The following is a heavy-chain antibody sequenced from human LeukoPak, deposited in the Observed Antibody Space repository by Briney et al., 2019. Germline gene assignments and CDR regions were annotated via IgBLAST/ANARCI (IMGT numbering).Heavy chain of an antibody. J-gene: IGHJ4*02. CDR1: GFTFSSYS. D-gene: IGHD2-2*01. CDR3: AMGYCSSTSCYPYYFDY. CDR2: ISSSSSYI. Sequence: GGSLRLSCAASGFTFSSYSMNWVRQAPGKGLEWVSSISSSSSYIYYADSVKGRFTISRDNAKNSLYLQMNSLRAEDTAVYYCAMGYCSSTSCYPYYFDYWGQGTLVTVSS. V-gene: IGHV3-21*01.